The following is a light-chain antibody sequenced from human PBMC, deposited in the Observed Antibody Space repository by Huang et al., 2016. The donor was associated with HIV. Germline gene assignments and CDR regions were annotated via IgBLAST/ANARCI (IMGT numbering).Light chain of an antibody. CDR3: QQYYGSFT. J-gene: IGKJ4*01. CDR1: QRLNSW. V-gene: IGKV1-5*03. CDR2: KAS. Sequence: GDRVTISCRASQRLNSWLAWYQQKPGKAPRLLIYKASTLEIGVPSRFSGTGSGAEFSLTITTLQPEDFATYYCQQYYGSFTFGGGTKVEVK.